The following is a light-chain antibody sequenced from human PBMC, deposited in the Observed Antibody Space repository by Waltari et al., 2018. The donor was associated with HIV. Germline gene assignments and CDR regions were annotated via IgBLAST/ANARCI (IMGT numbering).Light chain of an antibody. Sequence: QSVLTQPPSVSAAPGQTVTVSCSGTSSNIGSSYVAWYQQLPGTAPKLLIYDNTNRPSGIPDRFSGSRSGTSATLGITELQTGDEADYFCAAWDNSLTAVVFGGGTKLTVL. J-gene: IGLJ2*01. CDR1: SSNIGSSY. CDR3: AAWDNSLTAVV. CDR2: DNT. V-gene: IGLV1-51*01.